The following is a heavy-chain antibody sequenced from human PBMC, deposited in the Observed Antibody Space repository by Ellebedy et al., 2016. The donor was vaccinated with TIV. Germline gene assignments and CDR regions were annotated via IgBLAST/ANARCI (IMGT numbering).Heavy chain of an antibody. Sequence: GESLKISCAASGFTVSSNSMNWVRQAPGKGLEWVSIIYSGGSTYYADSVKDRFTISRDNSKNTLYLQMNSLRAEDTAVYYCARVYDSIDYWGQGTLVTVSS. CDR1: GFTVSSNS. V-gene: IGHV3-66*01. CDR3: ARVYDSIDY. J-gene: IGHJ4*02. CDR2: IYSGGST. D-gene: IGHD3-22*01.